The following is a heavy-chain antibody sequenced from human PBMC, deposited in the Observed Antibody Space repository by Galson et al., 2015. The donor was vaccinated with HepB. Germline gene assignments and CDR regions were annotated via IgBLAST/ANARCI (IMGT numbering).Heavy chain of an antibody. D-gene: IGHD3-22*01. J-gene: IGHJ4*02. Sequence: ETLSLTCTVSGGSISSYYWSWIRQPPGKGLEWIGYIYYSGSTNYNPSLKSRVTISVDTSKNQFSLKLSSVTAADTAVYYCARGGRDYYDSSGYCDYWGQGTLVTVSS. CDR3: ARGGRDYYDSSGYCDY. CDR2: IYYSGST. V-gene: IGHV4-59*01. CDR1: GGSISSYY.